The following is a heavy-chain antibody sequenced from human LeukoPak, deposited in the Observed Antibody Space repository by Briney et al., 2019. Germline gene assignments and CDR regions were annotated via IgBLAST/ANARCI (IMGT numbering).Heavy chain of an antibody. CDR1: GGSFSGYY. CDR3: ARDSSGYSLFDN. CDR2: INHSGST. V-gene: IGHV4-34*01. J-gene: IGHJ4*02. D-gene: IGHD3-22*01. Sequence: SETLSLTCAVYGGSFSGYYWSWIRQPPGKGLEWIGEINHSGSTNYNPSLKSRVTISVDTSKNQLSLKLSSVTAADTAVYYCARDSSGYSLFDNWGQGTLVTVSS.